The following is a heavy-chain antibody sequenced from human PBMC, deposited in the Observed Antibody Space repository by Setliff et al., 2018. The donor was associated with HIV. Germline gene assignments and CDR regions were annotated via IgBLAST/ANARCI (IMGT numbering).Heavy chain of an antibody. V-gene: IGHV4-34*01. Sequence: KASETLSLTCAVYGGSSSGYYWSWIRQPPGKGLEWIGEINHDRATNYNPSLKSRVTISVDTSKNQFSLTLNSVTAADTAVYYCARGSRQLTIFGVVFKTNYYFMDVWGKGTAVTVSS. CDR2: INHDRAT. J-gene: IGHJ6*03. CDR3: ARGSRQLTIFGVVFKTNYYFMDV. CDR1: GGSSSGYY. D-gene: IGHD3-3*01.